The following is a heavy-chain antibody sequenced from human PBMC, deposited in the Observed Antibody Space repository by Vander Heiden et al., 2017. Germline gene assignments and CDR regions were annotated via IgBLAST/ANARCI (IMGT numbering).Heavy chain of an antibody. CDR3: AKEVSAFDAFDI. V-gene: IGHV3-30*18. Sequence: QVQLVESGGGVVQPGTSLRLSCAASRFTFSSFGMHWVRQAPGKGLEWVAVISPNGDADVYADTVKGRFTISRDNSKNTMYLQMNSLRAEDTAVYYCAKEVSAFDAFDIWGQGTTVTVSS. CDR1: RFTFSSFG. J-gene: IGHJ3*02. CDR2: ISPNGDAD.